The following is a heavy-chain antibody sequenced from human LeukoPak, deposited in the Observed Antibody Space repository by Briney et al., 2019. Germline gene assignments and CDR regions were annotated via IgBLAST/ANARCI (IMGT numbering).Heavy chain of an antibody. J-gene: IGHJ4*02. CDR2: IYYSGST. D-gene: IGHD6-19*01. CDR1: GGSISSYY. CDR3: ARQLNSYSSGWTDY. V-gene: IGHV4-39*01. Sequence: SETLSLTCTVSGGSISSYYWGWIRQPPGKGLEWIGSIYYSGSTYYNPSLKSRVTISVDTSKSQFSLKLSSVTAADTAVYYCARQLNSYSSGWTDYWGQGTLVTVSS.